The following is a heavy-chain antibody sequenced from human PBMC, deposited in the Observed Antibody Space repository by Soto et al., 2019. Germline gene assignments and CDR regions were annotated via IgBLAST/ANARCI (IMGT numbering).Heavy chain of an antibody. CDR2: LSGTGIST. V-gene: IGHV3-23*01. Sequence: GGSLRLSCAASGFTFSGYAMNWVRQAPGKGLEWVSALSGTGISTYYADTAKGRFTISRDNSRNTPHLQMSSLRAEDTAVYYCATTYDSSGYDYWGQGTLVTVSS. CDR3: ATTYDSSGYDY. J-gene: IGHJ4*02. CDR1: GFTFSGYA. D-gene: IGHD3-22*01.